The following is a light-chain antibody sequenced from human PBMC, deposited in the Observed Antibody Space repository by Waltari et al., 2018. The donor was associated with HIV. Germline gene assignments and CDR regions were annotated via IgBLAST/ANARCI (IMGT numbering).Light chain of an antibody. CDR3: SSYTSSSTRV. Sequence: QSALTQPASVSGYPGQSITISCTGTSSDVGGYNYVSRYQQHPGKAPKLMIYEVSNRPSGVSNSFSGSKSGNTASLTISGLQAEDEADYYCSSYTSSSTRVFGGGTNLTVL. J-gene: IGLJ2*01. CDR2: EVS. CDR1: SSDVGGYNY. V-gene: IGLV2-14*01.